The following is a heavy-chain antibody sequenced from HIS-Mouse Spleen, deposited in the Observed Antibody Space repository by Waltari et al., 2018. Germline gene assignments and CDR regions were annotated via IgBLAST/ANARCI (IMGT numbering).Heavy chain of an antibody. CDR2: IYYSGST. J-gene: IGHJ2*01. D-gene: IGHD3-10*01. CDR1: VGSTSSSSYY. CDR3: ARTRGYWYFDL. Sequence: QLQLQESGPGLVKPSETLSLTCTVSVGSTSSSSYYWGWIRQPPGKGLEWIGSIYYSGSTYYNPSLKSRVTISVDTSKNQFSLKLSSVTAADTAVYYCARTRGYWYFDLWGRGTLVTVSS. V-gene: IGHV4-39*01.